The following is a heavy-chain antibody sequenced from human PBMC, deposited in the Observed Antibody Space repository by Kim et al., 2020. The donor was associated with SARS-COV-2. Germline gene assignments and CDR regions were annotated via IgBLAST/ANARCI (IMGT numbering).Heavy chain of an antibody. CDR3: ARAGCSTIFGVVTSYNWFDP. CDR1: GYTFTSYA. V-gene: IGHV7-4-1*02. J-gene: IGHJ5*02. D-gene: IGHD3-3*01. Sequence: ASVKVSCKASGYTFTSYAMNWVRQAPGQGLEWMGWINTNTGNPTYAQGFTGRFVFSLDTSVSTAYLQISSLNAEDTAVYYCARAGCSTIFGVVTSYNWFDPWGQGTLVTVAS. CDR2: INTNTGNP.